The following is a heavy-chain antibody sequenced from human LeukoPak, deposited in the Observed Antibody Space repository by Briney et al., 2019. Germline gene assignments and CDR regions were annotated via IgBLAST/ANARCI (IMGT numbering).Heavy chain of an antibody. CDR3: ARGGYGANDAFDI. Sequence: GGSLRLSCAASGFTFSSYSMNWVRQAPGKGLEWVSSISSSSSYIYYADSVKGRFTISRDNAKNSLYLQMNSLRAEDTAVYYCARGGYGANDAFDIWGQGTMVTVSS. D-gene: IGHD4-17*01. J-gene: IGHJ3*02. CDR1: GFTFSSYS. CDR2: ISSSSSYI. V-gene: IGHV3-21*01.